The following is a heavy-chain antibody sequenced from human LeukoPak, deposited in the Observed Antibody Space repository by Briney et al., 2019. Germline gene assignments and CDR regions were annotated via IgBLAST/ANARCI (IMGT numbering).Heavy chain of an antibody. J-gene: IGHJ6*02. Sequence: SETLTLTCTVSGGSNSSYYWSWIRQPPGKGLEWIGYIYYSGSTNYNPSLKSRVTISVDTSKNQFSLKLSSVTAADTAVYYCARGGYSGYDGTGYYGMDVWGQGTTVIVSS. CDR1: GGSNSSYY. D-gene: IGHD5-12*01. CDR3: ARGGYSGYDGTGYYGMDV. V-gene: IGHV4-59*01. CDR2: IYYSGST.